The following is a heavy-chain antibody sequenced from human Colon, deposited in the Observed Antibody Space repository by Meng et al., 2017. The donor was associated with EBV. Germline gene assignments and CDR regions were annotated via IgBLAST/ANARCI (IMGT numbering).Heavy chain of an antibody. V-gene: IGHV4-39*07. D-gene: IGHD3-16*01. Sequence: QLQRQGAGPGLVKPSEPLSLTCIVSGDSVSDTNHFWGWVRQAPGKGLEWVGSINSNWNTYSNPSLTSRVTMSLDTSKNQFSLKLSSVTAADTAVYYCVRVRGDFDYWGQGTLVTVSS. CDR1: GDSVSDTNHF. J-gene: IGHJ4*02. CDR3: VRVRGDFDY. CDR2: INSNWNT.